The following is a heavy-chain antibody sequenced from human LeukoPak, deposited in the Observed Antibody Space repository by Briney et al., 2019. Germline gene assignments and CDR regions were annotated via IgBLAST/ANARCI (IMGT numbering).Heavy chain of an antibody. CDR2: ISSSSSYI. CDR3: ARSLDIVGGGAFDI. J-gene: IGHJ3*02. V-gene: IGHV3-21*01. D-gene: IGHD1-26*01. Sequence: GGSLRLSCAASGFTFSSYSMNWVRQAPGKGLEWVSSISSSSSYIYYADSVKGRFTISRDNAKNSLYLQMNSLRAEDTAVYYCARSLDIVGGGAFDIWGQGTMVTVSS. CDR1: GFTFSSYS.